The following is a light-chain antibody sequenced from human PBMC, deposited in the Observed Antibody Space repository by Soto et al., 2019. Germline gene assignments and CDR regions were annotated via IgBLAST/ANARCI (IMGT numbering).Light chain of an antibody. CDR1: QSVSSNY. V-gene: IGKV3-20*01. CDR2: AAS. Sequence: IVLTQSPGTLSLSPGERATLSCRAGQSVSSNYLAWYQQKPGQAPRLLIYAASSLATGIPDRFSGSGSGTDFTLNIAGLEPEDFVVYYCQQYGYSPNTFGQGTRLEIK. J-gene: IGKJ5*01. CDR3: QQYGYSPNT.